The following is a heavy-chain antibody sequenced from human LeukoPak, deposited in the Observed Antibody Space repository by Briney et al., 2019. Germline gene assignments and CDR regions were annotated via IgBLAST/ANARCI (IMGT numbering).Heavy chain of an antibody. D-gene: IGHD2-15*01. CDR3: AKDWIGYCSGGSCYDLDY. Sequence: GRSLRLSCAASGFTSSSYGMHWVRQAPGKGLEWVAVISYDGSNKYYADSVKGRFTISRDNSKNTLYLQMNSLRAEDTAVYYCAKDWIGYCSGGSCYDLDYWGQGTLVTVSS. CDR2: ISYDGSNK. CDR1: GFTSSSYG. J-gene: IGHJ4*02. V-gene: IGHV3-30*18.